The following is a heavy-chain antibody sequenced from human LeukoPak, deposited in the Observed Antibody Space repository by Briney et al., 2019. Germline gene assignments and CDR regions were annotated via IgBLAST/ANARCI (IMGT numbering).Heavy chain of an antibody. CDR2: MFSGGDI. CDR1: EFSVNSNY. V-gene: IGHV3-53*05. Sequence: GGSLRLSCEASEFSVNSNYMSWVRQAPGRGLEWVSFMFSGGDIYYADSVKGRFVISRDNYKNTLYVQMNSLRTEDTAMYYCARSSVYHVFDLWGQGTMVTVS. D-gene: IGHD3-16*02. J-gene: IGHJ3*01. CDR3: ARSSVYHVFDL.